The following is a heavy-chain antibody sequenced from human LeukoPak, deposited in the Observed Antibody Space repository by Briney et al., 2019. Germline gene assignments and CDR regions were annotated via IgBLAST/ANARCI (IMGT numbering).Heavy chain of an antibody. J-gene: IGHJ4*02. CDR1: GFSFSTFG. CDR3: AKDNPVLEY. Sequence: GESLGLSCAASGFSFSTFGMHWVRQTPGKGLEWVSHISKDESNKYYADSVKGRFTISRGTSKNTLFLQMNSLRVEDTAVYYCAKDNPVLEYWGQGTLVTVSS. CDR2: ISKDESNK. V-gene: IGHV3-30*18.